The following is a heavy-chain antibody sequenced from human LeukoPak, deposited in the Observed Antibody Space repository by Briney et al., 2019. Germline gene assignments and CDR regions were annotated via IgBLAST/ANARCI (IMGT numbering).Heavy chain of an antibody. CDR2: IYTSGST. J-gene: IGHJ6*03. D-gene: IGHD1-26*01. CDR1: GGSISSGSYY. V-gene: IGHV4-61*02. CDR3: ARSDSGSYYSHYYYYMDV. Sequence: PSQTLSLTCTVSGGSISSGSYYWSWIRQPAGKGLEWIGRIYTSGSTNYNPSLKSRVTISVDTSKDQFSPKLSSVTAADTAVYYCARSDSGSYYSHYYYYMDVWGKGTTVTVSS.